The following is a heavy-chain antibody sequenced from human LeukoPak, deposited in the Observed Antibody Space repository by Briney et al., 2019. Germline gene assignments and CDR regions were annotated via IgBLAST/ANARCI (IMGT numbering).Heavy chain of an antibody. CDR2: ISSSGGST. CDR3: AKDLPPGTVGFGY. V-gene: IGHV3-23*01. Sequence: GGSLRLSCAASGFTFSTSAMSWVRQAPGKGLEWVSAISSSGGSTYYADSMRGRFTISRDNSKNTLFLLMNSLRAEDTAVYSCAKDLPPGTVGFGYWGQGTLVTVSS. J-gene: IGHJ4*02. D-gene: IGHD1-14*01. CDR1: GFTFSTSA.